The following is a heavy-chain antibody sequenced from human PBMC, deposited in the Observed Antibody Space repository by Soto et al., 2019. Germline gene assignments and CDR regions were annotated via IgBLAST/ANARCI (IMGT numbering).Heavy chain of an antibody. CDR1: GYTFTSYA. J-gene: IGHJ4*02. V-gene: IGHV1-3*01. CDR2: INAGNGNT. D-gene: IGHD4-17*01. Sequence: QVPLVQSGAEVKKPGASVKVSCKASGYTFTSYAMHWVRQAPGQRLEWMGWINAGNGNTKYSQKFQGRVTITRDTSASTAYMELSSLRSEDTAVYYCARDLSGDYIRYFDYWGQGTLVTVSS. CDR3: ARDLSGDYIRYFDY.